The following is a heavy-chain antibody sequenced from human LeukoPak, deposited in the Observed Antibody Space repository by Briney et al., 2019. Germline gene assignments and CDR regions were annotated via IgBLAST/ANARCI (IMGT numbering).Heavy chain of an antibody. D-gene: IGHD5-18*01. CDR1: GFTFSSYG. CDR3: ARDGIQLWPSFDY. Sequence: GGSLRLSCAASGFTFSSYGMHWVRQAPGKGLEWVAFIRYDGSNKYYADSVKGRFTISRDNAKNTLYLQMGSLRAEDMAVYYCARDGIQLWPSFDYWGQGTLVTVSS. V-gene: IGHV3-30*02. CDR2: IRYDGSNK. J-gene: IGHJ4*02.